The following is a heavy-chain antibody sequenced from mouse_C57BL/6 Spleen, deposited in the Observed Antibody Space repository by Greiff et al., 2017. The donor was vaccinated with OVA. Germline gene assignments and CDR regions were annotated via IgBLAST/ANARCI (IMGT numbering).Heavy chain of an antibody. Sequence: LQRVESGPGLVAPSQSLSITCTVSGFSLPSYGVSLVRQPPGKGLEWLGVIWGDGSTNSHSALLSIRRRSKDNSKSQVCLKLNSLQTDDTATYYGAKLVITTDAMDYWGQGTSVTVYS. D-gene: IGHD1-1*01. CDR3: AKLVITTDAMDY. CDR2: IWGDGST. CDR1: GFSLPSYG. J-gene: IGHJ4*01. V-gene: IGHV2-3*01.